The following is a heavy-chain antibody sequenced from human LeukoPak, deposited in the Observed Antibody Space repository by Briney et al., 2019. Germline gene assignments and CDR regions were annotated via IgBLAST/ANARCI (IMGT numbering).Heavy chain of an antibody. CDR2: ISSSSKTI. CDR3: ASEGPFDY. V-gene: IGHV3-48*01. Sequence: GRSLRLSCAASGFTFSSYTMNWVRQAPGRGLEWLSYISSSSKTIYYADSVKGRFTISRDNAKNSLYLQMNSLRVEDTAVYYCASEGPFDYWGQGTLVTVSS. CDR1: GFTFSSYT. J-gene: IGHJ4*02.